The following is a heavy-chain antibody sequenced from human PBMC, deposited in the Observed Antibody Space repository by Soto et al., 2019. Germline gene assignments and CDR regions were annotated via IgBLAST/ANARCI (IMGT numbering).Heavy chain of an antibody. CDR2: ISFDVSNK. J-gene: IGHJ4*02. V-gene: IGHV3-30*03. CDR1: GFTFNSYG. CDR3: ASGDKYPDYLDY. Sequence: QVQLVESGGGVVQPGRSLRLSCAASGFTFNSYGMHWVRQAPGKGLEWVAVISFDVSNKYYADSVRGRFTISRDNSKNTLYLQMYSLRAEDMAVYYCASGDKYPDYLDYWGQGTLVSVSS. D-gene: IGHD2-2*01.